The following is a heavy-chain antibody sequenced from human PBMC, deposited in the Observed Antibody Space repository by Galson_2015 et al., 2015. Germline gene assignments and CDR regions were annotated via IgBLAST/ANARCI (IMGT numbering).Heavy chain of an antibody. Sequence: SLRLSCAASGFTFDDYAMHWVRQAPGKGLEWVSGISWNSGSIGYADSVKGRFTISRDNAKNSLYLQMNSLRAEDTALYYCAKDYYDSSGYYYVGYFDLWGRGTLVTVSS. CDR1: GFTFDDYA. V-gene: IGHV3-9*01. J-gene: IGHJ2*01. CDR2: ISWNSGSI. D-gene: IGHD3-22*01. CDR3: AKDYYDSSGYYYVGYFDL.